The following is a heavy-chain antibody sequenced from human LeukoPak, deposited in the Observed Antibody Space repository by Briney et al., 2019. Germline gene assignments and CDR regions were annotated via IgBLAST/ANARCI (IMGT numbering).Heavy chain of an antibody. V-gene: IGHV5-51*01. Sequence: GESLKISCKGSGYSFTSYWIGWGRQMPGKGLKWVGIIYPGASDAKYSPSFQGQVTSSADKSISTAYLQWSSLKASDTAMYYCARRRDLYSGSYYPFDYWGQGTLVTVSS. CDR2: IYPGASDA. CDR3: ARRRDLYSGSYYPFDY. D-gene: IGHD1-26*01. J-gene: IGHJ4*02. CDR1: GYSFTSYW.